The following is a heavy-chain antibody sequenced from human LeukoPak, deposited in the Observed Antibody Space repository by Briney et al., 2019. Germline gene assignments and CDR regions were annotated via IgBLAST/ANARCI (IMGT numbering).Heavy chain of an antibody. CDR3: ARDKGRGWFDP. J-gene: IGHJ5*02. V-gene: IGHV3-21*01. CDR2: ISGSSSYI. Sequence: PGGSLRLSCAASGFTVSSYSMNWVRQAPGKGLEWVSSISGSSSYIYYADSVKGRFTISRDNAKNSLYLQMNSLRAEDTAVYYCARDKGRGWFDPWGQGTLVTVSS. CDR1: GFTVSSYS. D-gene: IGHD3-10*01.